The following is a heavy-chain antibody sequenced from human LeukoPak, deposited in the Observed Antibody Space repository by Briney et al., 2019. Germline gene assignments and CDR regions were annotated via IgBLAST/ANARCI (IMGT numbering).Heavy chain of an antibody. CDR3: ARETRFPVTAAQFLDY. CDR2: IYYSGST. D-gene: IGHD2-21*02. CDR1: GGSVSSGGYY. V-gene: IGHV4-61*08. Sequence: SETLSLTCTVSGGSVSSGGYYWSWIRQPAGKGLEWIGYIYYSGSTNYNPSLKSRVTISVDTSKNQFSLKLSSVTAADTAVYYCARETRFPVTAAQFLDYWGQGTLVTVSS. J-gene: IGHJ4*02.